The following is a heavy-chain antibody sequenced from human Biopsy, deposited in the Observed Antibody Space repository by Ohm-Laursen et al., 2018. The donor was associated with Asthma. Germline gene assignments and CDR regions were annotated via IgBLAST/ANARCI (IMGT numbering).Heavy chain of an antibody. Sequence: SLRHSCAASGFSFNSHGLHRVRQAAGRTLEWVAVMSLDGRQTYYADSVKGRFTISRDNSKNTLYLQMNSLRAEDTAVYYCAKERYYDFWSGYPIWGQGTMVTVSS. CDR1: GFSFNSHG. CDR2: MSLDGRQT. D-gene: IGHD3-3*01. J-gene: IGHJ3*02. CDR3: AKERYYDFWSGYPI. V-gene: IGHV3-30*18.